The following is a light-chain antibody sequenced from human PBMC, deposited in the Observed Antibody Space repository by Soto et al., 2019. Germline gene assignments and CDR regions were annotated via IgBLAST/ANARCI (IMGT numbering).Light chain of an antibody. J-gene: IGLJ2*01. CDR1: SSDIGAYDY. Sequence: QSALTQPASVSGSPGQSITISCTGTSSDIGAYDYVSWYQQHPGKAPKLMIYDVFRRPSGISDRFSGSKSGNTASLTISGLQAEDEADYYCCSYTTPSTFVFGGGTKLTVL. CDR2: DVF. V-gene: IGLV2-14*03. CDR3: CSYTTPSTFV.